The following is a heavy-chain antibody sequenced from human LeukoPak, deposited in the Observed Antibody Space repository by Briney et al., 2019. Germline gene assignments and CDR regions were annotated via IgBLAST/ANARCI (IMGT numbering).Heavy chain of an antibody. D-gene: IGHD6-13*01. J-gene: IGHJ6*02. CDR1: GFTFSSYA. CDR2: ISGSGGST. Sequence: GGSLRLSCAASGFTFSSYAMSWVRQAPGKGLGWVSAISGSGGSTYYADSMKGRFTISRDNSKNTLYLQMNSLRAEDTAVYYCAKGSYSSPDYGMDVWGQGTTVTVSS. CDR3: AKGSYSSPDYGMDV. V-gene: IGHV3-23*01.